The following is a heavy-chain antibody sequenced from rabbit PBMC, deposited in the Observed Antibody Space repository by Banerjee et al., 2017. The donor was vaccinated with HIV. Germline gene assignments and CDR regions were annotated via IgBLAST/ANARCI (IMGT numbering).Heavy chain of an antibody. CDR3: ARGAGDTGYGYFYFTL. Sequence: QSLEESGGDLVKPGASLTLTCTASGFSLTNNYCMCWVRQAPGKGLEWIACIWTATDNTYYANWAKGRFTLSKASSTTVTLQMTSLTAADTATYFCARGAGDTGYGYFYFTLWGQGTLVTVS. D-gene: IGHD6-1*01. V-gene: IGHV1S40*01. CDR2: IWTATDNT. J-gene: IGHJ4*01. CDR1: GFSLTNNYC.